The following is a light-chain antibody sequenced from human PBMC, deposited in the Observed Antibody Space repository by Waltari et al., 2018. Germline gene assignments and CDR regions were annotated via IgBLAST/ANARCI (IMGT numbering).Light chain of an antibody. V-gene: IGLV3-21*02. CDR3: QVWVQSDHRVV. Sequence: SYVLTQPPSMSVAPGQTATVTCGGDNIVAKSVHWYQQRAGQAPVLVIFDDTDRPSGLPRRFSGSTSDNTATLTIKRVEAGDEADYFCQVWVQSDHRVVFGGGTRLTVL. J-gene: IGLJ2*01. CDR2: DDT. CDR1: NIVAKS.